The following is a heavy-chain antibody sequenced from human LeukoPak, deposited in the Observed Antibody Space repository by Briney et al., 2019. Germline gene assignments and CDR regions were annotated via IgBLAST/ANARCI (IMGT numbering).Heavy chain of an antibody. Sequence: GGSLRLSFAASGFTFSSYAMSWVRQAPGKGLEWVSAISGSGGSTYYADSVKGRFTISRDNSKNTLYLQMNSLRAEDTAVYYCARGDYYDSSGFSFDVWFFDYWGQGALVTVSS. D-gene: IGHD3-22*01. CDR2: ISGSGGST. J-gene: IGHJ4*02. CDR3: ARGDYYDSSGFSFDVWFFDY. CDR1: GFTFSSYA. V-gene: IGHV3-23*01.